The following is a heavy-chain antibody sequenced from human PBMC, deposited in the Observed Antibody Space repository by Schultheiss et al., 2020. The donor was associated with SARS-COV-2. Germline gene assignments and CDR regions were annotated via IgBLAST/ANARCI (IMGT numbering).Heavy chain of an antibody. CDR3: ARVGRDCSHGVCYNAEYFQH. V-gene: IGHV3-74*01. CDR1: GFTFNGYW. J-gene: IGHJ1*01. CDR2: LNPDGSER. Sequence: GESLKISCAASGFTFNGYWMHWFRQAPGKGLVWVARLNPDGSERGYADSVKGQFTISRDNSKNTLYLQMNSLRAEDTAVYYCARVGRDCSHGVCYNAEYFQHWGQGTLVTVSS. D-gene: IGHD2-8*01.